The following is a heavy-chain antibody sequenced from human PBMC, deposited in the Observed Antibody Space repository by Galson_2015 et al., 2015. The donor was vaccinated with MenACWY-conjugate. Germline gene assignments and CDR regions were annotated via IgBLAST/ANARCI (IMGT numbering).Heavy chain of an antibody. D-gene: IGHD1-26*01. J-gene: IGHJ2*01. V-gene: IGHV5-51*01. Sequence: QSGAEVKKPGESLKISCKLSGYSITSHWIGWARQMPGKGLEWMGIIYPGDSDTRYSPSFQGRVTFSVDKSISTAYLQLSSLKASDTAMYSCARSGSGTWYFDLWGRGTLVTVSS. CDR1: GYSITSHW. CDR3: ARSGSGTWYFDL. CDR2: IYPGDSDT.